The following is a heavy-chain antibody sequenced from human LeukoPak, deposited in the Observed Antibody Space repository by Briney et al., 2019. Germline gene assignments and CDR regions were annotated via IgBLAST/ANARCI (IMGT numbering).Heavy chain of an antibody. J-gene: IGHJ6*03. CDR1: GYTFTGYY. CDR3: ARENYYGDYGDYMDV. D-gene: IGHD4-17*01. V-gene: IGHV1-2*02. CDR2: INPNSGGT. Sequence: VASVTVSCTASGYTFTGYYMHWVRQAPGQGLEWMGWINPNSGGTNYAQKFQGRVTMTRDTSISTAYMELSRLRSDDTAVYYCARENYYGDYGDYMDVWGKGTTFTVSS.